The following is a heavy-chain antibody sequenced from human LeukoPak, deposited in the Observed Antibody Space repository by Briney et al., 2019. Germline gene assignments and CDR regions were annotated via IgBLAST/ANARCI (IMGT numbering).Heavy chain of an antibody. CDR2: IRSDGSNK. D-gene: IGHD3-9*01. J-gene: IGHJ3*02. CDR3: ARQYYDILTGPTYAFDI. Sequence: GGSLRLSCAASGFTFSSYGMHWVRQAPGKGLEWVAFIRSDGSNKYYADSVKGRFTISKDNAKNSLYLQMNSLRAEDTAVYYCARQYYDILTGPTYAFDIWGQGTMVTVSS. V-gene: IGHV3-30*02. CDR1: GFTFSSYG.